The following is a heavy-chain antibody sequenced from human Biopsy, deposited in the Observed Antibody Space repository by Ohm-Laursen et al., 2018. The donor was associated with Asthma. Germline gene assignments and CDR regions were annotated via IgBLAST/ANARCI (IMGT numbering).Heavy chain of an antibody. CDR2: ITDTSRYI. J-gene: IGHJ5*02. V-gene: IGHV3-21*01. CDR1: GFTFSHYN. D-gene: IGHD3-22*01. CDR3: AKITTDRQKANNWFDP. Sequence: GSLRLSCAASGFTFSHYNMNWVRQAPGKGLEWVSSITDTSRYIKYADSVKGRFTISRDNAKNSLYLQMNSLRAEDTAVYFCAKITTDRQKANNWFDPWGQGTLVTVSS.